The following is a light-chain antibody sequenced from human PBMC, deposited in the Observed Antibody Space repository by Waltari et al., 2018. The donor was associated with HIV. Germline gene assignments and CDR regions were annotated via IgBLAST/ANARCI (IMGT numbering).Light chain of an antibody. CDR1: NSAVGGYNY. J-gene: IGLJ3*02. V-gene: IGLV2-14*01. CDR2: EVS. CDR3: FSYRSSSTRV. Sequence: QSALTQPASVSGSPGQSITISCTGTNSAVGGYNYVSWYQQHPGKAPKLIIYEVSKRPSGISDRFSGAKSGNTASLTISGLQAEDEADYYCFSYRSSSTRVFGGGTKLTVL.